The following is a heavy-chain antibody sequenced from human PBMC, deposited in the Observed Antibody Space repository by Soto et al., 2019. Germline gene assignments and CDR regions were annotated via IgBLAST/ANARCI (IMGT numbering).Heavy chain of an antibody. CDR1: GGTFSSYA. V-gene: IGHV1-69*12. CDR2: IIPIFGTA. J-gene: IGHJ5*02. D-gene: IGHD3-3*01. CDR3: ARYTDRDYDFWGGFDP. Sequence: QVQLVQSGAEVKKPGSSVKVSCKASGGTFSSYAISWVRQAPGQGLEWMGGIIPIFGTANYTQKFQGRVTITADESTSTAYMELSSLRSEDTAVYYCARYTDRDYDFWGGFDPWGQGTLVTVSS.